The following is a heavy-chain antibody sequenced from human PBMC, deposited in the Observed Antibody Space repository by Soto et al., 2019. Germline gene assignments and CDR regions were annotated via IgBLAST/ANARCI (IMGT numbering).Heavy chain of an antibody. CDR3: ARGTPEIGVGGPKVEGEYSYMDD. J-gene: IGHJ6*03. Sequence: LRLSCAASGFNFSSYDMHWVRQATGKGLEWVSVIGTAGDTFYPGSVKGRFTISRENAKNSLYLQMNSLRAGDTAVYYCARGTPEIGVGGPKVEGEYSYMDDWGKGTMVTVSS. CDR1: GFNFSSYD. V-gene: IGHV3-13*01. CDR2: IGTAGDT. D-gene: IGHD3-16*01.